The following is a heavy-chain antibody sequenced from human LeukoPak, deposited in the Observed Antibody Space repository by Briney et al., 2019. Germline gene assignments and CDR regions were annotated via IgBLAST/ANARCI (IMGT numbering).Heavy chain of an antibody. J-gene: IGHJ3*01. CDR2: ITGSGGRG. CDR3: VKGFGSGSRPFDAFDF. V-gene: IGHV3-23*01. Sequence: PGGSLRLSCAASGFTFSNFAMNWVRQSPGKGLEWVSGITGSGGRGYYADSVKGQFTISRDNSKNTVFLQMYSLRAEDTAIYYCVKGFGSGSRPFDAFDFWGQGTMVTVSS. CDR1: GFTFSNFA. D-gene: IGHD3-10*01.